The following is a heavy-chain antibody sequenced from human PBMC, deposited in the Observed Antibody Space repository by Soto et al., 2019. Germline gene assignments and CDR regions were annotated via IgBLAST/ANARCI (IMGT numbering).Heavy chain of an antibody. CDR3: AKVDWSGFYYSDY. Sequence: PVGSLRLSCDAAGFTFSNSAMSWVRQAPGKGLEWVSGISAGGSSTDFADSVKGRFTISRDNSKNMLYLQMNSLRAADTAVYYCAKVDWSGFYYSDYWGQGNLVTVSS. CDR1: GFTFSNSA. D-gene: IGHD3-3*01. J-gene: IGHJ4*02. CDR2: ISAGGSST. V-gene: IGHV3-23*01.